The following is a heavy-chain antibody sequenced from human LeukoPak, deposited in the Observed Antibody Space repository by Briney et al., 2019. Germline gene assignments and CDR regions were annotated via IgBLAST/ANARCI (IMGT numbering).Heavy chain of an antibody. V-gene: IGHV3-13*01. Sequence: GGSLRLSCFASGFSVTSFDMYWVRQAAGRGLEWVSAVSTNDDTYYLGSVKGRFTISRENAKNSFSLQMNNLRVEDTAVYYCTREWRGIASHYHGMDVWGQGTTVTVSS. D-gene: IGHD6-6*01. CDR3: TREWRGIASHYHGMDV. CDR1: GFSVTSFD. J-gene: IGHJ6*02. CDR2: VSTNDDT.